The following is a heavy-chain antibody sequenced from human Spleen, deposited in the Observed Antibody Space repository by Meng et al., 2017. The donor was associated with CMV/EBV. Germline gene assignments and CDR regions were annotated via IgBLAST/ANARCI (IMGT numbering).Heavy chain of an antibody. D-gene: IGHD3-9*01. CDR2: INPNSGGT. J-gene: IGHJ3*01. V-gene: IGHV1-2*02. CDR3: AFYDIRIYDAFDV. Sequence: ASVKVSCKASGYNFTGYYMHWVRQAPGQGLEWMGWINPNSGGTTYAQKFQGRVTMTGDTSITTAYMELSRLRSDDMAVYYCAFYDIRIYDAFDVWGQGTMVTVSS. CDR1: GYNFTGYY.